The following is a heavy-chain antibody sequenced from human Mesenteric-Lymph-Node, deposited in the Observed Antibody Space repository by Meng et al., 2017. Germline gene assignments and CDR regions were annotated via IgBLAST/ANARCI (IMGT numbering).Heavy chain of an antibody. CDR2: VSSSSSYI. Sequence: GGSLRLSCAASGFTFSSYSMNWVRQAPGKGLEWVSSVSSSSSYIYYADSVKGRFTISRDNAKNSLYLQMNSLRAEDTAVYYCSAYGGFHFWPGFGGGQGTLVTVSS. CDR3: SAYGGFHFWPGFG. D-gene: IGHD2-21*01. J-gene: IGHJ4*02. CDR1: GFTFSSYS. V-gene: IGHV3-21*01.